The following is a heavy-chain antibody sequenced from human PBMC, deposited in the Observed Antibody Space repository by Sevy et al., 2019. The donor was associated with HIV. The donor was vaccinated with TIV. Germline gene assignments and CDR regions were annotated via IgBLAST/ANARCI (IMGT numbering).Heavy chain of an antibody. CDR3: ARGRSSTLFYAFDY. CDR2: ISSSSSTI. D-gene: IGHD2-2*01. CDR1: GFTFSSYS. Sequence: GGSLRLSCAASGFTFSSYSMNWVRQAPGKGLEWVSYISSSSSTIYYADSVKGRFTISRDNVKNSLYLQMNSLRAEDTAVYYWARGRSSTLFYAFDYLGQGTVVTGSS. V-gene: IGHV3-48*01. J-gene: IGHJ4*02.